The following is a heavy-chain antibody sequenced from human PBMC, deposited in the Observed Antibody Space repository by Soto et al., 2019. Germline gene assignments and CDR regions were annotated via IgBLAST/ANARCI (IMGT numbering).Heavy chain of an antibody. J-gene: IGHJ6*02. CDR2: IIPIPGTA. CDR1: GGTFSSYA. D-gene: IGHD2-2*01. Sequence: QVQLVQSGAEVKKPGSSVKVSCKASGGTFSSYAISWVRQAPGQGLEWMGGIIPIPGTANYAQKFQGRVTITADESTSTAYMELSSLRSEDTAAYYCARSQGSSTSLEIYYYYYYGMDVWGQGTTVTVSS. CDR3: ARSQGSSTSLEIYYYYYYGMDV. V-gene: IGHV1-69*01.